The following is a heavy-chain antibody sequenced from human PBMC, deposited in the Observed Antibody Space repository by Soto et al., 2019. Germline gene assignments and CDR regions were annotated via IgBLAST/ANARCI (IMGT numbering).Heavy chain of an antibody. Sequence: ASVKVSCKASGYPFTGYYIHWVRQAPGQGLEWTGWIYPNSGGTKYEQKFQGRVSMTRDTSITTVYLELSSLRSDDTAVYFCVTSLRSFSYNDFWGQGTLVTVPS. CDR3: VTSLRSFSYNDF. J-gene: IGHJ4*02. D-gene: IGHD1-26*01. CDR1: GYPFTGYY. CDR2: IYPNSGGT. V-gene: IGHV1-2*02.